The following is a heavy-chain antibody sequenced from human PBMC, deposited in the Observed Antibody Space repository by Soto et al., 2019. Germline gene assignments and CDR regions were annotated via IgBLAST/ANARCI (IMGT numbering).Heavy chain of an antibody. D-gene: IGHD3-10*01. CDR1: GGSFSGYY. J-gene: IGHJ4*02. CDR3: ARDTSVGVTMVRGPFDY. V-gene: IGHV4-34*01. CDR2: INHSGST. Sequence: SETLSLTCAVYGGSFSGYYWSWIRQPPGKGLEWIGEINHSGSTNYNPSLTSRVTISVDTSTNQFSLKLSSVTAADTAVYYCARDTSVGVTMVRGPFDYWGKATLVTVSS.